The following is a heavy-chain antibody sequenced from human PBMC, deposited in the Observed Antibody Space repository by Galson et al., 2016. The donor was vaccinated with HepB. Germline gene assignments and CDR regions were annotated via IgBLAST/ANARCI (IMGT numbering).Heavy chain of an antibody. CDR3: VMDLNV. Sequence: SETLSLTCSVFGVSIGSDYWGWIRQPAGKTLEWIDRIFNTRNTIYNPSLRSRVTMSVDTSTNQVSLTLTSVSAADTAVYYCVMDLNVWGQGTQVTVSS. D-gene: IGHD2-2*03. CDR2: IFNTRNT. V-gene: IGHV4-4*07. CDR1: GVSIGSDY. J-gene: IGHJ4*02.